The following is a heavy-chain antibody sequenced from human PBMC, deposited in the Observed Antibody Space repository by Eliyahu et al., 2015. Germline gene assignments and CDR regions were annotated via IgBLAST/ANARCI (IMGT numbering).Heavy chain of an antibody. D-gene: IGHD2-8*01. V-gene: IGHV3-9*01. CDR3: AKDAYCTNGVCHSALGY. J-gene: IGHJ4*02. Sequence: EVQLVESGGGLVQPGRSLRLSCAAXGFTFDXXAMPWVRQAPGKGLEWVSGISWNSGSIGYADSVKGRFTISRDNAKNSLYLQMNSLRAEDTALYYCAKDAYCTNGVCHSALGYWGQGTLVTVSS. CDR2: ISWNSGSI. CDR1: GFTFDXXA.